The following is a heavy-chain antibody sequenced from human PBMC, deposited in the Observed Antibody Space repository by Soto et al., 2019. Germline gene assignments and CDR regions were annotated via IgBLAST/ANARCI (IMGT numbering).Heavy chain of an antibody. V-gene: IGHV1-58*02. Sequence: ASVKVSCKASGFTFTSSAMQWVRQARGQRLEWIGWIVVGSGNTNYAQKFQERVTITRDMSTSTAYMELSSLRSEDTAVYYCAASFIAAAGNNALDIWGQGTMVTVSS. CDR3: AASFIAAAGNNALDI. J-gene: IGHJ3*02. D-gene: IGHD6-13*01. CDR2: IVVGSGNT. CDR1: GFTFTSSA.